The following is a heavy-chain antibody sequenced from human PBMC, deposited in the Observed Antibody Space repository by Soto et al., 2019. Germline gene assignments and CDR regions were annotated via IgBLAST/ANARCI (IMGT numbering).Heavy chain of an antibody. J-gene: IGHJ4*02. CDR3: AKDLSACSAGTCYYFAY. CDR2: ITYDGRNK. CDR1: GFTFSSYG. D-gene: IGHD2-15*01. V-gene: IGHV3-30*18. Sequence: QVQLVESGGGVVQPGRSLRLSCAASGFTFSSYGMHWVRQAPGKGLEWGAVITYDGRNKYYGDSVKGRFTISRDNSKNTLYLQMNCLRAEDTAVYYCAKDLSACSAGTCYYFAYWGQGTLVTVSS.